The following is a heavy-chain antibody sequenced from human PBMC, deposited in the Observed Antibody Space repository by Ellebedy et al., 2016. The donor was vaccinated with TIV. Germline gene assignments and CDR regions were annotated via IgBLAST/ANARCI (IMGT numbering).Heavy chain of an antibody. CDR2: ISTVTADP. Sequence: AASVKVSCKASGYSITDYAINWVRQAPGQGLEWMGWISTVTADPTYAQGFTGRFVFSLDTSVSTAFLQISSIKPEDTATYYCARDSQDSGDFWGQGTLVTVSS. CDR1: GYSITDYA. CDR3: ARDSQDSGDF. J-gene: IGHJ4*02. V-gene: IGHV7-4-1*02. D-gene: IGHD1-26*01.